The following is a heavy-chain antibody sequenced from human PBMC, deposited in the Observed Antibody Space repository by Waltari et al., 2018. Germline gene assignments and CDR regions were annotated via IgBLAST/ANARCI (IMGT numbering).Heavy chain of an antibody. CDR3: ARDLTGWFDP. J-gene: IGHJ5*02. Sequence: QVQLVQSGAEVKKPGASVKVSCKASGYTFTSYAMHWVRQAPGQRLEWLGWLNAGNGNTKYSQECQGRVTITRDTSASTAYMELSSLRSEDMAVYYCARDLTGWFDPWGQGTLVTVSS. CDR2: LNAGNGNT. D-gene: IGHD3-9*01. V-gene: IGHV1-3*03. CDR1: GYTFTSYA.